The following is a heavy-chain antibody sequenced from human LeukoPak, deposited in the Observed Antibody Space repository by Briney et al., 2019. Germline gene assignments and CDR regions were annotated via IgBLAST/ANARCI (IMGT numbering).Heavy chain of an antibody. CDR3: ARGYSSSWNYFDY. CDR1: NGSISSFY. CDR2: IYYTGTT. Sequence: PSETLSLTCTVSNGSISSFYWTWIRQPPGKGLEWIGYIYYTGTTDYNPSLKSRVTISVDTSKNQFSLKLSSVTAADTAVYYCARGYSSSWNYFDYWGQGTLVTVSS. J-gene: IGHJ4*02. V-gene: IGHV4-59*01. D-gene: IGHD6-13*01.